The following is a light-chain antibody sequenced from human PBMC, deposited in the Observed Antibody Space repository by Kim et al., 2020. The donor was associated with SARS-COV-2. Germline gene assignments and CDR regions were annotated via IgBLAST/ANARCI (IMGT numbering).Light chain of an antibody. CDR2: DVS. V-gene: IGKV1-33*01. CDR3: QQYHNLPRI. Sequence: VGDRVAMPGQARRDIRNYLAWCQRETGKAPKLLIYDVSNLETGVPSRFSGSGSGTHFSFTISSLQPEDIAIYYCQQYHNLPRIFGQGTKLAI. CDR1: RDIRNY. J-gene: IGKJ2*01.